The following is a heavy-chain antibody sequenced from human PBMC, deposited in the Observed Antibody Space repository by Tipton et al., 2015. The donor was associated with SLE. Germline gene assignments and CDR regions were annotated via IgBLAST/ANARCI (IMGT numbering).Heavy chain of an antibody. CDR3: ARHLTGARAFDI. CDR2: IFHSGRS. V-gene: IGHV4-34*12. J-gene: IGHJ3*02. D-gene: IGHD1-26*01. CDR1: GGSLSGYW. Sequence: TLSLPCAVDGGSLSGYWWSWGRQPPGKGREWFGEIFHSGRSNYNPSPKSRITISVDTSKNQFSLKLNSVTAADTAVYFCARHLTGARAFDIWGQGTMVTVSS.